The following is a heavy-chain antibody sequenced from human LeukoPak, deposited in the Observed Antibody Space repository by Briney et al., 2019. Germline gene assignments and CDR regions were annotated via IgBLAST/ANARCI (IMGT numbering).Heavy chain of an antibody. CDR1: GGSISSYY. CDR3: ARHRYSYGAYYFDY. Sequence: SETLSLTCTVSGGSISSYYWSWIRQPPGKGLEWIGYIYYSGSTNYSPSLKSRVTISVDTSKNHFSLNLSSVTAADTAVYYCARHRYSYGAYYFDYWGQGTLVTFSS. J-gene: IGHJ4*02. CDR2: IYYSGST. D-gene: IGHD5-18*01. V-gene: IGHV4-59*08.